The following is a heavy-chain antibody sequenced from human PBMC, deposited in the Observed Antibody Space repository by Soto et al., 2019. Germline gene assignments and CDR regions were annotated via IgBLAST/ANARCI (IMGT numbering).Heavy chain of an antibody. CDR3: ARESREMVYAIPYYYYYGMDV. J-gene: IGHJ6*02. CDR2: IWYDGSNK. V-gene: IGHV3-33*01. Sequence: LRLSCAASGFTFSSYGMHWVRQAPGEGLEWVAVIWYDGSNKYYADSVKGRFTISRDNSKNTLYLQMNSLRAEDTAVYYCARESREMVYAIPYYYYYGMDVWGQGTTVTVSS. CDR1: GFTFSSYG. D-gene: IGHD2-8*01.